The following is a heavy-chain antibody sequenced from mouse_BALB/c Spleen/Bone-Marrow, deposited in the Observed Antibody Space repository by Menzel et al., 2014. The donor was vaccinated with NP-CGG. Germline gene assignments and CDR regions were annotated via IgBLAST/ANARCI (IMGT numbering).Heavy chain of an antibody. CDR3: ARDGNYAALDY. Sequence: VQGVESGPELVKPGASVKMSCKASGYTSTDYVISWVKQRTGQGLEWIGEVDPGRGSPFYNEKFKAKATLTADKSANTAYMQLSSLTSEDSAVYFCARDGNYAALDYWGQGTSVTVSS. CDR1: GYTSTDYV. CDR2: VDPGRGSP. J-gene: IGHJ4*01. V-gene: IGHV1-77*01. D-gene: IGHD2-1*01.